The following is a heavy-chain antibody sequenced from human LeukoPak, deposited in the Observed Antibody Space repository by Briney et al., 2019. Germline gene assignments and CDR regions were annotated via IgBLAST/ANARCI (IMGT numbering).Heavy chain of an antibody. CDR3: ARDSYGDYPYYYYGMDV. D-gene: IGHD4-17*01. Sequence: GGSLRLSCAASGFTFSSYEMNWVRQAPGKGLEWVSYISSSGSTIYYADSVKGRLTISRDNAKNSLYLQMNSLRAEDTAVYYCARDSYGDYPYYYYGMDVWGKGTTVTVSS. J-gene: IGHJ6*04. CDR2: ISSSGSTI. V-gene: IGHV3-48*03. CDR1: GFTFSSYE.